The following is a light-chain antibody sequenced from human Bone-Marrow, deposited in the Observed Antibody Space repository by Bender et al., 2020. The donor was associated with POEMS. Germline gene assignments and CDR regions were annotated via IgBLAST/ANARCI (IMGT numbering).Light chain of an antibody. CDR2: EDT. V-gene: IGLV2-23*01. CDR1: SSDVGTYNL. Sequence: QSALTQPASVSGSPGQSITIFCTGASSDVGTYNLVSWYKQDPGKAPKLILYEDTKRPSGISHRFSGSKSGNTASLTISGLQTEDEADYYCCSYGGSSNVVFGGGTKLTVL. CDR3: CSYGGSSNVV. J-gene: IGLJ2*01.